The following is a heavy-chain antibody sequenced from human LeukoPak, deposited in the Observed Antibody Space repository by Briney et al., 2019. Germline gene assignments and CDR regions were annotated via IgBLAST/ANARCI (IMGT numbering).Heavy chain of an antibody. J-gene: IGHJ6*02. V-gene: IGHV3-30*18. Sequence: GRSLRLSCAASGFTFSSYGMHWVRQAPGKGLEWVAVISYDGSNKYYADPVKGRFTISRDNSKNTLYLQMNSLRAEDTAVYYCAKDHFSVAGTRPYGMDVWGQGTTVTVSS. CDR3: AKDHFSVAGTRPYGMDV. CDR1: GFTFSSYG. D-gene: IGHD6-19*01. CDR2: ISYDGSNK.